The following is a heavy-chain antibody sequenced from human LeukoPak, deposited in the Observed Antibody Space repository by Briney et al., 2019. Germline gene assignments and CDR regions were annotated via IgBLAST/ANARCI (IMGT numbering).Heavy chain of an antibody. J-gene: IGHJ4*02. CDR3: AKDPPYYYDSSGYYYGY. CDR2: ISSSGSTI. V-gene: IGHV3-48*03. D-gene: IGHD3-22*01. CDR1: GFTFSSYE. Sequence: GGSLRLSCAASGFTFSSYEMNWVRQAPGKGLEWVSYISSSGSTIYYADSVKGRFTISRDNAKNTLYLQMNSLRAEDTAVYYCAKDPPYYYDSSGYYYGYWGQETLVTVSS.